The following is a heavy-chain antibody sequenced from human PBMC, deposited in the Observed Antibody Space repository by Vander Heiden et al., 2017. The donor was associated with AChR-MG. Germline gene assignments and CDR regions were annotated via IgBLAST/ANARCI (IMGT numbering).Heavy chain of an antibody. CDR3: ARGDYGARYGY. Sequence: QVQLQQWGAGLLKPSETLSLTCAVYDESFSDNFWSWIRQPPGKGLEWTGEISHTGSTNYNPSLKSRVTISLDTSNNRFSLKLSSVTAADTAVYYCARGDYGARYGYWGQGTLVSVSS. CDR1: DESFSDNF. J-gene: IGHJ4*02. D-gene: IGHD4-17*01. CDR2: ISHTGST. V-gene: IGHV4-34*01.